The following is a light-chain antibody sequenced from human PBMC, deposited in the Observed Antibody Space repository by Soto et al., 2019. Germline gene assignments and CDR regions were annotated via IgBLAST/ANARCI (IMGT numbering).Light chain of an antibody. CDR3: QKYNSAPLT. J-gene: IGKJ1*01. CDR2: ASS. V-gene: IGKV1-27*01. Sequence: DIQMTQSPSSLSASVGDRVTITCRASQGIKNYVAWYQQKPGQTPKLLIYASSTLQSGVPSRFSGSRSWTDFSLTISSMQPEDIATYYCQKYNSAPLTFGHGTKVEIK. CDR1: QGIKNY.